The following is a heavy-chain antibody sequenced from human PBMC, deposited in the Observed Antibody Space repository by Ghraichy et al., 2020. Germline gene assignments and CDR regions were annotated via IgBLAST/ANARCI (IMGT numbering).Heavy chain of an antibody. CDR1: GDSMSSYY. Sequence: SETLSLTCSVSGDSMSSYYWTWIRQSPGKGLEWIGYFFISGGSNYNPSLKSRVTISVETSKNQFSLKLNSVTAADTAVYYCATYYGERLDYWGQGILVTVSP. D-gene: IGHD1-26*01. CDR2: FFISGGS. V-gene: IGHV4-4*09. J-gene: IGHJ4*02. CDR3: ATYYGERLDY.